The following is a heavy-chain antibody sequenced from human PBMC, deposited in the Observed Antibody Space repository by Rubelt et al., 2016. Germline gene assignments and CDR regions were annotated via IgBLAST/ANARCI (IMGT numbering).Heavy chain of an antibody. V-gene: IGHV4-34*01. Sequence: QVQLQQWGAGLLKPSETLSLTCAVCGGSFSGYYWSWIRQPPGKGLEWIGEINHSGSTNYNPSLKRRVTISVDTSKNQFSLKLSSVTAADTAVYYCARGSIAARPRRRFYWFDPWGQGTLVTVSS. J-gene: IGHJ5*02. CDR3: ARGSIAARPRRRFYWFDP. CDR1: GGSFSGYY. CDR2: INHSGST. D-gene: IGHD6-6*01.